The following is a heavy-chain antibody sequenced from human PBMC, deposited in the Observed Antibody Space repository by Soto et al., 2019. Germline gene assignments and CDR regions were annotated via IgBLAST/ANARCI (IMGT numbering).Heavy chain of an antibody. V-gene: IGHV4-30-4*01. J-gene: IGHJ4*02. CDR1: GGSISCGDYY. CDR3: ARVRSMITFGGVIPYYFDY. Sequence: QVQLQESGPGLVKPSQTLSLTCTVSGGSISCGDYYWSWIRQPPGKGLEWIGYIYYSGSTYYNPSLKSRVTISVDTSKNQFSLKLSSVTAADTAVYYCARVRSMITFGGVIPYYFDYWGQGTLVTVSS. CDR2: IYYSGST. D-gene: IGHD3-16*02.